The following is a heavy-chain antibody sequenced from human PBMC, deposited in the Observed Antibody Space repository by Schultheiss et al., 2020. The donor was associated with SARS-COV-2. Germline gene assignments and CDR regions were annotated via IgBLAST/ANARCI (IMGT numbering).Heavy chain of an antibody. D-gene: IGHD3-22*01. CDR3: ARGANGIVLDL. V-gene: IGHV3-53*01. CDR2: IYSGGST. CDR1: GLMVSSNY. Sequence: GGSLRLSCVASGLMVSSNYMAWVRQPPGKGLEWVSVIYSGGSTYYADSVKGRFTISRDNAKNSLFLQMNSLRVDDTALYYCARGANGIVLDLWGQGTMVTVSS. J-gene: IGHJ3*01.